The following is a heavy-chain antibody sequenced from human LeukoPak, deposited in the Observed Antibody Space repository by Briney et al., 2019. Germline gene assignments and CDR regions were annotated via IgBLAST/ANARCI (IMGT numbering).Heavy chain of an antibody. V-gene: IGHV4-38-2*02. D-gene: IGHD3-16*01. CDR1: GYSISSGYY. Sequence: SETLSLTCTVSGYSISSGYYWGWIRQPPGRGLEWIGSIYHSGSTYYNPSLKSRVTISVDTSKNQFSLKLSSVTAADTAVYYCARIHSTGELGYWGQGTLVTVSS. J-gene: IGHJ4*02. CDR2: IYHSGST. CDR3: ARIHSTGELGY.